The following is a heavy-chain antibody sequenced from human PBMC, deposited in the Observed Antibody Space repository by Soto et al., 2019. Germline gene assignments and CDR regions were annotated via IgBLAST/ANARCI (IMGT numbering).Heavy chain of an antibody. Sequence: QVQLVQSGAEGKKPGASVKVSCKASGYTFTNYDLTWVRQAPGQGLEWMGWISGYNGITNYAQKLQGRVTMTTDTATITAYMELRSLGSDDTAGYYCARGRGDLDYWGQGTLVTVSS. CDR2: ISGYNGIT. V-gene: IGHV1-18*01. CDR1: GYTFTNYD. CDR3: ARGRGDLDY. J-gene: IGHJ4*02.